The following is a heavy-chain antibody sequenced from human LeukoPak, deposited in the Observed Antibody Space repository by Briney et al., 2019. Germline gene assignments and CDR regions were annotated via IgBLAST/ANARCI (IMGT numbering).Heavy chain of an antibody. Sequence: GGSLRLSCAASGFSFDDSSMHWVRQPPGKGLEWVSLVSWDGGSVYYADSVRGRFTISRDNRKDSLFLQMKSLKSDDSGLYFCARDRGGNSAGFDYWGQGTLVTVSS. V-gene: IGHV3-43*01. CDR1: GFSFDDSS. CDR3: ARDRGGNSAGFDY. CDR2: VSWDGGSV. J-gene: IGHJ4*02. D-gene: IGHD5-12*01.